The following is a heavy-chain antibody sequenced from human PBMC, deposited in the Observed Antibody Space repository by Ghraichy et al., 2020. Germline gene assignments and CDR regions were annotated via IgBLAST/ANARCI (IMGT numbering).Heavy chain of an antibody. CDR2: ITGSSITI. V-gene: IGHV3-48*01. D-gene: IGHD6-13*01. CDR3: ARLPLPRRAAVVDWYFDL. Sequence: ETLSLTCEGSGFSFSDYSMIWVRLTPRKALEWVSYITGSSITIFYTDSVKGRFTISRDNAKNSLYLQMNSLRAEDTAVYYCARLPLPRRAAVVDWYFDLWGRGTLVTVSS. J-gene: IGHJ2*01. CDR1: GFSFSDYS.